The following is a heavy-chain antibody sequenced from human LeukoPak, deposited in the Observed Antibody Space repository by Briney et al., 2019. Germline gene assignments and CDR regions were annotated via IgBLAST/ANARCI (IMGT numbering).Heavy chain of an antibody. J-gene: IGHJ4*02. CDR1: GYSFTSYW. CDR3: ARSLVVYRYGSPFDD. D-gene: IGHD5-18*01. CDR2: IYPGDADT. V-gene: IGHV5-51*03. Sequence: GGSLKISCKGSGYSFTSYWISWLGQMPGEGLEWLGIIYPGDADTTYSPSFQGQVTISADKSISTAYLQWSSLEASDTAMYYCARSLVVYRYGSPFDDGGQGTLVTAPS.